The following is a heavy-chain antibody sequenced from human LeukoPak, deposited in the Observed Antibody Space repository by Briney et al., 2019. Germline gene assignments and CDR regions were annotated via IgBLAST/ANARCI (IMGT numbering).Heavy chain of an antibody. Sequence: SETLSLTCTVSGGSISSYYWSWIRQPPGKGLEWIGYIYYSGSTNYNPSLKSRVTISVDTSKNQFSLKLSSVTAADTAVYYCARGVTDCSGGSCYRYYYYGMDVWGQGTTVTVSS. D-gene: IGHD2-15*01. CDR1: GGSISSYY. V-gene: IGHV4-59*12. CDR3: ARGVTDCSGGSCYRYYYYGMDV. J-gene: IGHJ6*02. CDR2: IYYSGST.